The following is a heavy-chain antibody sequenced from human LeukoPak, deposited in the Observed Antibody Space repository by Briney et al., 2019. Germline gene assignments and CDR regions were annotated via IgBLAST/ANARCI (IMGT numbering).Heavy chain of an antibody. D-gene: IGHD3-10*01. CDR1: GYTFTIYG. J-gene: IGHJ4*02. CDR2: ISAYNGNT. V-gene: IGHV1-18*01. CDR3: ARDHGSGSYYSYNFDY. Sequence: GASVTVSFKASGYTFTIYGISWVRQAPGQGLEWMGWISAYNGNTNYAQKLQGRVTITTDTSTSTAYMELRSLRSDDTAVYYCARDHGSGSYYSYNFDYWGQGTLVTVSS.